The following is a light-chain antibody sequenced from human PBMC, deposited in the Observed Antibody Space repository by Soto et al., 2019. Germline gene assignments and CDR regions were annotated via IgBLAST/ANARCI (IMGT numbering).Light chain of an antibody. Sequence: QSALTQPASVSGSPGQSITISCTGSSSDVGTYNLVSWYQQHPGEAPKLMIYEVTKRPSGVSYRFSGSKSGNTASLTISGLQAEDEADYYCCSYAGSSYVFGTGTKLT. CDR1: SSDVGTYNL. V-gene: IGLV2-23*02. CDR3: CSYAGSSYV. J-gene: IGLJ1*01. CDR2: EVT.